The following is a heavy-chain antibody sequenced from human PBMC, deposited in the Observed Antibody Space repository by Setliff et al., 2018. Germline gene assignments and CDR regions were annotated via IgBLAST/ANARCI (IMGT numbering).Heavy chain of an antibody. CDR2: INPHASEK. D-gene: IGHD3-10*01. V-gene: IGHV3-7*01. CDR1: GFSYSNCW. CDR3: FGAGTCSY. Sequence: PGGSLRLSCTASGFSYSNCWVSWVRQAPGKGLEWLASINPHASEKYYVDSVKGRFTISRDNAKNSLSLQMNNLRTEYTAVYYCFGAGTCSYWGQGTLVTVSS. J-gene: IGHJ4*02.